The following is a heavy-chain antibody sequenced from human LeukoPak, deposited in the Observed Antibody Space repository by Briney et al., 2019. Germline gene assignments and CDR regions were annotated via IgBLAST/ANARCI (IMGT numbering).Heavy chain of an antibody. J-gene: IGHJ4*02. Sequence: GGSLRLSCAASGFTFSSYGMHWVRQAPGKGLEWVAVISYDGSNKYYVDSVKGRFTISRDNSKNTLYLQVNSLRAEDTAVYYCTKGGVVLTILDYWGQGTLVTVSS. V-gene: IGHV3-30*18. CDR1: GFTFSSYG. D-gene: IGHD3-9*01. CDR3: TKGGVVLTILDY. CDR2: ISYDGSNK.